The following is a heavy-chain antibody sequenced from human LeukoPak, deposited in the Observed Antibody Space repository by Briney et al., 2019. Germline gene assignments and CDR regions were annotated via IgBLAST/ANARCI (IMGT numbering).Heavy chain of an antibody. D-gene: IGHD6-19*01. Sequence: GESLKISCKGSGYSFTSYWIGWVRQMPGKGLEWMGIIYPGDSDTRYSPSFQGQVTISADKSISTAYLQWSGLKASDTAMYYCARREWLVDTTGYYFDYWGQGTLVTVSS. J-gene: IGHJ4*02. CDR1: GYSFTSYW. V-gene: IGHV5-51*01. CDR3: ARREWLVDTTGYYFDY. CDR2: IYPGDSDT.